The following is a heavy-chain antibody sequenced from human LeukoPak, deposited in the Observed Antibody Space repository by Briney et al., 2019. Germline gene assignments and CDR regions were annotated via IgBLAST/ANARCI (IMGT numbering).Heavy chain of an antibody. V-gene: IGHV1-18*01. CDR3: ARDFSLVGATLPWGY. D-gene: IGHD1-26*01. CDR2: ISAYNGNT. J-gene: IGHJ4*02. CDR1: GYTFTSYG. Sequence: GVSVKVSCKASGYTFTSYGISWVRQGPGQGLEWMGWISAYNGNTNYARKLQGRVTMTTDTSTSTAYMELRSLRSDDTAVYYCARDFSLVGATLPWGYWGQGTLVTVSS.